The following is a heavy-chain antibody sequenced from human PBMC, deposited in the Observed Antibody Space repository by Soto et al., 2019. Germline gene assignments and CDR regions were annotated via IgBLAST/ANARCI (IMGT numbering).Heavy chain of an antibody. CDR1: GFSVSNNY. CDR3: ASLAVAEGFDP. V-gene: IGHV3-53*02. CDR2: IHAGGST. D-gene: IGHD6-19*01. J-gene: IGHJ5*02. Sequence: EVQLVETGGGLIQPGGSLRLSCAASGFSVSNNYMSWVRQAPGKGLEWVSIIHAGGSTYYADSVKGRFTISRDNSKNTVYLQMNGLRDEDTDMYYCASLAVAEGFDPWGQGTLVTVSS.